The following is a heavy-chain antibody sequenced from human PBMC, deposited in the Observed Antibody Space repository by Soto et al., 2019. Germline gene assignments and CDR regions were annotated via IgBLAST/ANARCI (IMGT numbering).Heavy chain of an antibody. CDR1: GYSFTSYW. CDR2: IYPGDSDT. D-gene: IGHD6-13*01. V-gene: IGHV5-51*01. CDR3: ARTVAAGKNYYGTDV. J-gene: IGHJ6*02. Sequence: EVQLVQSGAEVKKLGESLKISCKGSGYSFTSYWIGWVRQMPGKGLEWMGIIYPGDSDTRYSPSFQGQVTISADKSISTAYLQWSSLKASDTAMYYCARTVAAGKNYYGTDVWGQGTTVTVSS.